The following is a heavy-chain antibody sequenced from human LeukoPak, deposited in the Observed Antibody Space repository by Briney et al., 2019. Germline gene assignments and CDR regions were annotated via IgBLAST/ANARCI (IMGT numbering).Heavy chain of an antibody. D-gene: IGHD3-22*01. Sequence: VGSVRVSCTASGYTFTSYGMSWVRHAPGQGLEWMGGISAYNGNTNYAQTLKGRFTMTTDKSKSTAYMELRSLRSDDTAVYYCARGGTSGYAQHCFDYWGQGTLVTVSS. J-gene: IGHJ4*02. V-gene: IGHV1-18*01. CDR3: ARGGTSGYAQHCFDY. CDR1: GYTFTSYG. CDR2: ISAYNGNT.